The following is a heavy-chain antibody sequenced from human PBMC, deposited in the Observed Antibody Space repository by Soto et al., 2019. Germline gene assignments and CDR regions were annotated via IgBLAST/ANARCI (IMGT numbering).Heavy chain of an antibody. CDR2: ISSSSSTI. Sequence: EVQLVESGGGLVQPGGSLRLSCAASGFTFSSYSMNWVRQAPGKGLEWVSYISSSSSTIYYADSVKGRFTISRDNAKNSLYLQMNSLRAEDTAVYYCARDGGDAHISYFDYWGQGTLVTVSS. CDR1: GFTFSSYS. D-gene: IGHD2-2*01. V-gene: IGHV3-48*04. CDR3: ARDGGDAHISYFDY. J-gene: IGHJ4*02.